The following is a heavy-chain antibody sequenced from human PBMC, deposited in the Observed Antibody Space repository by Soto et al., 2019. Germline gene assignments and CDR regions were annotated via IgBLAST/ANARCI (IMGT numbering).Heavy chain of an antibody. V-gene: IGHV1-69*01. CDR1: GGTFSSYA. CDR3: ASGHAYYYDSSGYFHDY. Sequence: QVQLVQSGAEVKKPGSSVKVSCKASGGTFSSYAISWVRQAPGQGLEWMGGIIPIFGTANYAQKFQGRVTITADESTSTAYMELSSLRSEDTAVYYCASGHAYYYDSSGYFHDYWGQGTLVTVSS. CDR2: IIPIFGTA. J-gene: IGHJ4*02. D-gene: IGHD3-22*01.